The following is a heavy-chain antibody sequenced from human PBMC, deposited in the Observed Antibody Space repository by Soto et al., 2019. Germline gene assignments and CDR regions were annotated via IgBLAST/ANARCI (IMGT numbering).Heavy chain of an antibody. V-gene: IGHV3-30*18. CDR2: ISKDGSNK. J-gene: IGHJ4*02. CDR3: AKETGPQGGFDY. CDR1: GFTFSNYA. Sequence: GSLRLSCAASGFTFSNYAMHWVRQAPGKGPEWVAVISKDGSNKYYGDFVKGRFTISRDSPKNTLYLQMNSLRDEDTAVYYCAKETGPQGGFDYWGQGTLVTVSS. D-gene: IGHD3-9*01.